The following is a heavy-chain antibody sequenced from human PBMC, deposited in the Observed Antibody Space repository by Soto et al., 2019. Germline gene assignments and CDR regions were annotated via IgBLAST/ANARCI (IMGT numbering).Heavy chain of an antibody. J-gene: IGHJ4*02. V-gene: IGHV4-34*01. Sequence: QVQLQQWGAGLLKPSETLSLTCAVYGECFSGYYWSWIRQPPGKGLEWIGEINRSRSTNHNPSLKSRVTISADTSKNQFSLKLNSVTAADTAVYYCARGWVGTGSHYFRFWGQGTLVTVSS. D-gene: IGHD3-9*01. CDR2: INRSRST. CDR1: GECFSGYY. CDR3: ARGWVGTGSHYFRF.